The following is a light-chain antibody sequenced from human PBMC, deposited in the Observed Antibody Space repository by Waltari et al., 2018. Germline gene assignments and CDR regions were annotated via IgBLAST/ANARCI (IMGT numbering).Light chain of an antibody. CDR2: SNN. CDR1: SSNIGSNT. J-gene: IGLJ2*01. Sequence: QSVLTQPPSASGTPGQRVTISCSGSSSNIGSNTVNWYQQLPGTAPKLLIYSNNPRPSGVPDRFSASKSGTSASLAISGLQSEDEADYYCAAWDDSLNGRVFGGGTKLTVL. V-gene: IGLV1-44*01. CDR3: AAWDDSLNGRV.